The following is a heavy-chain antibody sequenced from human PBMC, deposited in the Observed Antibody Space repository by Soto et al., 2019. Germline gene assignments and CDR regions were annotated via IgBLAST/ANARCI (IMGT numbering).Heavy chain of an antibody. V-gene: IGHV4-4*02. CDR1: SGSISSSNW. Sequence: SETLSLTCAVSSGSISSSNWWSWVRQPPGKGLEWIGEIYHSGSTNYNPSLKSRVTISVDKSKNQFSLKLSSVTAADTAVYYCARLYCTNGVCYTEAFDIWGQGTMVTVSS. CDR2: IYHSGST. D-gene: IGHD2-8*01. CDR3: ARLYCTNGVCYTEAFDI. J-gene: IGHJ3*02.